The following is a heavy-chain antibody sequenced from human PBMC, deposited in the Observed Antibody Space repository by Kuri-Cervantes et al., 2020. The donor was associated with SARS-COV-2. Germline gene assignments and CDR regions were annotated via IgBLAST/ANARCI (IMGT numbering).Heavy chain of an antibody. CDR3: AKWEYQLLWPFDY. Sequence: GSLRLSCTVSSGSISSYYWSWIRQPPGKGLEWIGYIYYSGSSNYNPSLKSRVTISVDTSKNQFSLKLSSVTAADTAVYYCAKWEYQLLWPFDYWGQGTLVTVSS. D-gene: IGHD2-2*01. J-gene: IGHJ4*02. CDR2: IYYSGSS. CDR1: SGSISSYY. V-gene: IGHV4-59*12.